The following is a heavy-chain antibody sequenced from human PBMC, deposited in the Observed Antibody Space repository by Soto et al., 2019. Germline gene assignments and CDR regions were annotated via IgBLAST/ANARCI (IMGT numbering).Heavy chain of an antibody. CDR1: GGPITYW. J-gene: IGHJ5*02. V-gene: IGHV4-4*02. D-gene: IGHD1-1*01. CDR2: VSQRGGT. CDR3: AKHVTDSGTRGYDS. Sequence: QVQLQESGPGLVSPSGTLSLTCAVSGGPITYWLSWVRQSPGKGLEWIGEVSQRGGTNYIPSLKSRVTGSIGNSRNQIFLHLTSVTAADTAVYFCAKHVTDSGTRGYDSWGQGILVTVSS.